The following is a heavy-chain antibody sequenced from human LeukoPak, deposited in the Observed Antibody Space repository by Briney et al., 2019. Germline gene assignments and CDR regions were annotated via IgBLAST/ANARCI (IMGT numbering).Heavy chain of an antibody. CDR2: ISSSGSGDNT. D-gene: IGHD5-12*01. Sequence: GGSLRLSCAASGVTLSTYAMSWARQAPGKGLEWVSGISSSGSGDNTYYADSVKGWFTISRDNSKNTLYLQMNSLRDEDTAVYFCARAATTRTRFDYWGQGTLVTVSS. CDR3: ARAATTRTRFDY. CDR1: GVTLSTYA. V-gene: IGHV3-23*01. J-gene: IGHJ4*02.